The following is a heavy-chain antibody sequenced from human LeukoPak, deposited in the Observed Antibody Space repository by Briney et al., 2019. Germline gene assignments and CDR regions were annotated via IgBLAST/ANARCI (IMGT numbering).Heavy chain of an antibody. J-gene: IGHJ4*02. D-gene: IGHD2/OR15-2a*01. CDR3: ARGYYFDYWGQGTQFDY. CDR1: GVSISRYC. V-gene: IGHV4-59*01. Sequence: PSETLSLTCTASGVSISRYCWSWIRQPPGKGLEWRGYINYSGSTNYNPSLKSRVTISVDTSKNQFSLKLSSVTAADTAVYYCARGYYFDYWGQGTQFDYWGQGTLVTVSS. CDR2: INYSGST.